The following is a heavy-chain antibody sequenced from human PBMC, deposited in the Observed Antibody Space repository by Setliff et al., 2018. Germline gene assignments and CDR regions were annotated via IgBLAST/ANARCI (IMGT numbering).Heavy chain of an antibody. V-gene: IGHV1-3*01. CDR2: INAGNGNT. J-gene: IGHJ4*02. CDR3: ARDRFVYSGSGSLVFDY. D-gene: IGHD3-10*01. Sequence: ASVKVSCKASGYTFTSYAMHWVRQAPGQRLEWMGWINAGNGNTKYSQKFQGRVTITRDTSASTAYMELSSLRSEDTAVYYCARDRFVYSGSGSLVFDYWGQGTLVTVSS. CDR1: GYTFTSYA.